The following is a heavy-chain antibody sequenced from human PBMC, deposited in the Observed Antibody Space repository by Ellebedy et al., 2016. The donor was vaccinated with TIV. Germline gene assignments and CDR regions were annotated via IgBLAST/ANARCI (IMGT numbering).Heavy chain of an antibody. J-gene: IGHJ3*02. D-gene: IGHD3-10*01. CDR3: AKDKGPGITMVRGYKADAAFDI. CDR2: ISWNSGSI. Sequence: GGSLRLSCAASGFTFDDYAMHWVRHAPGKGLEWVSGISWNSGSIGYADSVKGRFTISRDNAKNSLYLQMNSLRAEDMALYYCAKDKGPGITMVRGYKADAAFDIWGQGTMVTVSS. CDR1: GFTFDDYA. V-gene: IGHV3-9*03.